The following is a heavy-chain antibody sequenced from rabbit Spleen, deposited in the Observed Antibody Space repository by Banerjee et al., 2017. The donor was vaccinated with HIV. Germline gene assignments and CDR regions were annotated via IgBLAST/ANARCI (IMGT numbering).Heavy chain of an antibody. CDR2: IDTGSSGFT. CDR1: GVSFSSSSY. CDR3: ARDAGTSFSTYGMDL. D-gene: IGHD8-1*01. V-gene: IGHV1S40*01. Sequence: QSLEESGGDLVKPGASLTRTCTASGVSFSSSSYMCWVRQAPGKGLEWIACIDTGSSGFTYFATWAKGRFTISKTSSTTVTLQMTSLTAADTATYFCARDAGTSFSTYGMDLWGPGTLVTVS. J-gene: IGHJ6*01.